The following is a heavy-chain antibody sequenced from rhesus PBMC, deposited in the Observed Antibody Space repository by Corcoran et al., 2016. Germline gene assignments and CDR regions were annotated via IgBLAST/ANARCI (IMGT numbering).Heavy chain of an antibody. D-gene: IGHD5-12*01. V-gene: IGHV4S2*01. CDR2: IYGSGVST. CDR1: GASISTNY. J-gene: IGHJ4*01. Sequence: QVQLQESGPGLVKPSVTLPLNCAVSGASISTNYWSWIRQAPGKGLEWIGRIYGSGVSTDYNPFLKSRVTISIDTSKNQFSLKLSSVTAADTAVYYCVRYITSSLDYWGQGVLVTVSS. CDR3: VRYITSSLDY.